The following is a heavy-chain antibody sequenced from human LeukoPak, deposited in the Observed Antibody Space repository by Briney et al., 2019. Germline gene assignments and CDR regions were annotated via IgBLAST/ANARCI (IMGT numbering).Heavy chain of an antibody. D-gene: IGHD3-3*01. CDR1: GYTFTSYD. J-gene: IGHJ3*02. V-gene: IGHV1-8*01. CDR2: MNPNSGNT. CDR3: AIRLRFLGSHAFDI. Sequence: ASVKVSCKASGYTFTSYDINWVRQAPGQGLEWMGWMNPNSGNTGYAQKFQGRVTMTRNTSISTAYMELSSLRSEDTAVYYCAIRLRFLGSHAFDIWGQGTMVTVSS.